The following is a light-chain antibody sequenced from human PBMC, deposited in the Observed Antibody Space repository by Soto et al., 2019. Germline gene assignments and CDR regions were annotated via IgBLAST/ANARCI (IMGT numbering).Light chain of an antibody. CDR2: GAS. V-gene: IGKV3-15*01. Sequence: EIVMTQSPVTPSLSPGERATLSCRASQSVSSNLAWYQQKPGQAPRLLIYGASTRATGIPDRFSGSGSGTEFTLTISSLQSEDLAVYYCQQYNNWPWTFGQGTKVEI. CDR3: QQYNNWPWT. J-gene: IGKJ1*01. CDR1: QSVSSN.